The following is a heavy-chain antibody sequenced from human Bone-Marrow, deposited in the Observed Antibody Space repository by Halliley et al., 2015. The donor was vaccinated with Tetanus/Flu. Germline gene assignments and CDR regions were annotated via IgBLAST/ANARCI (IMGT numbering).Heavy chain of an antibody. Sequence: SLRLSCAASGFTFRSYAMHWVRQAPGKGLEWVAVISYDGNNEYYAESVKGRFTISRDNPKSTLYLQMNSLRGDDTAVYYCARDVWAMEVQMGFDPWGQGTLVTVSS. CDR1: GFTFRSYA. CDR3: ARDVWAMEVQMGFDP. V-gene: IGHV3-30-3*01. CDR2: ISYDGNNE. J-gene: IGHJ5*02. D-gene: IGHD5-18*01.